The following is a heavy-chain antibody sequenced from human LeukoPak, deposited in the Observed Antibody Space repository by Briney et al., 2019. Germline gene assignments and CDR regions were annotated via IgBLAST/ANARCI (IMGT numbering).Heavy chain of an antibody. Sequence: GGSLRLSCAASGFTFSSYSMNWVRQAPGKGLEWVSSISSSSSYIYYADSVKGRFTISRDNAKNSLYLQMNSLRAEDTAVYYCARPKCSSTSCLTKYYMDVWGKGTTVTVSS. V-gene: IGHV3-21*01. J-gene: IGHJ6*03. CDR2: ISSSSSYI. D-gene: IGHD2-2*01. CDR1: GFTFSSYS. CDR3: ARPKCSSTSCLTKYYMDV.